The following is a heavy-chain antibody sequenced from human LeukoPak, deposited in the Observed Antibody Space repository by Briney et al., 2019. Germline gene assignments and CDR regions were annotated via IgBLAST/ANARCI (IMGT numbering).Heavy chain of an antibody. V-gene: IGHV3-23*01. CDR1: GFTFSSYA. CDR2: ISGSGGST. Sequence: PGGSLRLSCAASGFTFSSYAMSWVRQAPGKGLEWVSAISGSGGSTYYADSVKGRFTISRDNSKNTLYLQMNSLRAEDTAVYYCAKAEPIPAAIALNFDYWGQGTLVTVSS. D-gene: IGHD2-2*02. CDR3: AKAEPIPAAIALNFDY. J-gene: IGHJ4*02.